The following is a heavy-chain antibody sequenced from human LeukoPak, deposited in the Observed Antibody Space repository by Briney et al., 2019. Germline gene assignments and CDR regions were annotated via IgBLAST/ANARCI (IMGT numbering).Heavy chain of an antibody. D-gene: IGHD3-3*01. CDR2: IDWDDDK. Sequence: SGPALVKPTQTLTLTCTFSGFSLSTSGMCVSWIRQPPGKALAWLARIDWDDDKYYSTSLKTRLTISKDTSKNQVVLTMTNMDPVDTATYYCARTHYDFWSGPRDYYYGMDVWGQGTTVTVSS. CDR3: ARTHYDFWSGPRDYYYGMDV. CDR1: GFSLSTSGMC. J-gene: IGHJ6*02. V-gene: IGHV2-70*11.